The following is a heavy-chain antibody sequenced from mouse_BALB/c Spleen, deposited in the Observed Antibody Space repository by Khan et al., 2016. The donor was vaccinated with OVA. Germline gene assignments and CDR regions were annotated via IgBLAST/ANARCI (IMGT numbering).Heavy chain of an antibody. CDR3: TRDRVTGDGYFGY. J-gene: IGHJ2*01. Sequence: EVELVESGGGLVKPGVSLKLSCAASGFTFSTYTMSWVRQTPEKRLEWVATIRSGGSYTFYPDSMKGRSTISRANAMNTPTPQMSTLKSTDTALYYCTRDRVTGDGYFGYWGQGTALTVSS. V-gene: IGHV5-6-4*01. CDR1: GFTFSTYT. CDR2: IRSGGSYT. D-gene: IGHD2-1*01.